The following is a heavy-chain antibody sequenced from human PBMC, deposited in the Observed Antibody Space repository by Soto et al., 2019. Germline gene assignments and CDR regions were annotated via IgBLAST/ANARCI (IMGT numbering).Heavy chain of an antibody. CDR1: GYTFTSYA. J-gene: IGHJ6*02. Sequence: GASVKVSCKASGYTFTSYAMHWVRQAPGQRLEWMGWINAGNGNTKYSQKFQGRVTITRDTSASTAYMELSSLRSEDTAVYYCARDRRRRLRVYYYYGMDVWGQGTTVTVSS. V-gene: IGHV1-3*01. CDR3: ARDRRRRLRVYYYYGMDV. D-gene: IGHD5-12*01. CDR2: INAGNGNT.